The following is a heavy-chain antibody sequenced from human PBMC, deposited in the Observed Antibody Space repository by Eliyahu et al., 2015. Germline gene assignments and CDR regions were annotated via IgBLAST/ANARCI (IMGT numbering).Heavy chain of an antibody. Sequence: QVQLVQSGGGLVKPGGSLTLSCXASGFTFSXYYLSWIRQTPGKGLEWVSYISPSSNTIYYADSVKGRFTISRDNAKNSLYLQMNSLTAEDTAIYYCARDWGTYYFDSWGQGTLVTVSS. J-gene: IGHJ4*02. CDR1: GFTFSXYY. V-gene: IGHV3-11*01. CDR3: ARDWGTYYFDS. D-gene: IGHD3-16*01. CDR2: ISPSSNTI.